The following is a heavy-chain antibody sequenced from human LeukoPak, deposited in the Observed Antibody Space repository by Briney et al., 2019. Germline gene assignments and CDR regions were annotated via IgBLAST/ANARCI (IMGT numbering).Heavy chain of an antibody. CDR3: AHRQPRGYTSLHYNWFDP. CDR1: GFSLSTSGVG. Sequence: ESGPTLVKPTQTLTLTCTFSGFSLSTSGVGVGWIRQPPGKALEWLALIYWNDDKRYSPSLKSRLTITKDTSKNQVVLTMTNMDPVDTATYYCAHRQPRGYTSLHYNWFDPWGQGTLVTVSS. J-gene: IGHJ5*02. V-gene: IGHV2-5*01. CDR2: IYWNDDK. D-gene: IGHD5-24*01.